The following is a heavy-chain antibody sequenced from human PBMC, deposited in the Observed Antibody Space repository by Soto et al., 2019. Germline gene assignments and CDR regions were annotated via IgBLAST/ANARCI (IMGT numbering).Heavy chain of an antibody. V-gene: IGHV3-30*04. CDR3: ARGGGGYHYYGMDV. J-gene: IGHJ6*02. D-gene: IGHD1-26*01. CDR1: GFTFSGYA. CDR2: ISYNGGYE. Sequence: QVQLVESGGGVVQPGRSLRLSCVASGFTFSGYALHWVRQAPGKGLEWVALISYNGGYEYQAEAVKGRFTISRDNSKNTLYLQMDNLRAEDTAVYYCARGGGGYHYYGMDVWGQGTSVTVSS.